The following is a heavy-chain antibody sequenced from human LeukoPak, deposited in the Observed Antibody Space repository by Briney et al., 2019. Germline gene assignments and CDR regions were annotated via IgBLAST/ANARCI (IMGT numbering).Heavy chain of an antibody. CDR1: GDTFNTHA. CDR2: LTPIFGTA. Sequence: ASVKVSCKVSGDTFNTHAVSWVRQAPGQGPEWMGGLTPIFGTANYAQKFQGRVTITADESTNTAYMELNSLRSDDTAVYYCARCRTPYNNYYFDYWGQGTLVTVSS. D-gene: IGHD4-11*01. V-gene: IGHV1-69*13. CDR3: ARCRTPYNNYYFDY. J-gene: IGHJ4*02.